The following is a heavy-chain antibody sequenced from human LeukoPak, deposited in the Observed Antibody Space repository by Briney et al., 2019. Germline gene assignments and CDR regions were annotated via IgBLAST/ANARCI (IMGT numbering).Heavy chain of an antibody. CDR2: IGTAGDT. D-gene: IGHD2-15*01. V-gene: IGHV3-13*01. CDR1: GFTFSSYD. J-gene: IGHJ4*02. CDR3: ARAAGGHCSGGGCYFHPFDY. Sequence: GGSLRLSCAASGFTFSSYDMPCVRQATGKGMEWVSAIGTAGDTYYPGSVKGRFTISRENAKNSLYLQMNSLRAGDTAVYYCARAAGGHCSGGGCYFHPFDYWGQGTLVTVSS.